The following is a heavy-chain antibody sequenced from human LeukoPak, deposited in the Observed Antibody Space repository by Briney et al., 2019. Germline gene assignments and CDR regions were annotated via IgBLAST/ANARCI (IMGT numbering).Heavy chain of an antibody. J-gene: IGHJ4*02. CDR3: ARDLCSSTSCYTYGGLRFLEWLLSN. V-gene: IGHV1-2*02. Sequence: ASVKVSCKASGYTFTGYYMHWVRQAPGQGLEWMGWINPNSGGTNYAQKFQGRVTMTRDTSISTAYMELSRLRSDDTAVYYCARDLCSSTSCYTYGGLRFLEWLLSNWGQGTLVTVSS. CDR2: INPNSGGT. CDR1: GYTFTGYY. D-gene: IGHD3-3*01.